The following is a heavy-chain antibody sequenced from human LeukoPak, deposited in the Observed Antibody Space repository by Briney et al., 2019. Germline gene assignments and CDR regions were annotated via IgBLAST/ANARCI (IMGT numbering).Heavy chain of an antibody. J-gene: IGHJ4*02. CDR1: GYTFTSYV. V-gene: IGHV1-8*01. D-gene: IGHD3-10*01. Sequence: ASVKVSCKASGYTFTSYVINWVRQATGQGLEWMGWMNPNSGNTGYAQKFQGRVTMTRNTSISTAYMELSSLRSEDTAVYYCARGLSKVRGVIMNYWGQGTLVTVSS. CDR2: MNPNSGNT. CDR3: ARGLSKVRGVIMNY.